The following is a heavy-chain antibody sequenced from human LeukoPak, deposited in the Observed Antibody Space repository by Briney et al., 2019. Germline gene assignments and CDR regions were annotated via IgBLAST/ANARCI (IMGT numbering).Heavy chain of an antibody. CDR2: IRSKAYGGTT. J-gene: IGHJ4*02. D-gene: IGHD2-2*01. CDR3: TRVLYCSSTSCLYYFDY. CDR1: EFTFSNYW. V-gene: IGHV3-49*04. Sequence: GGSLRLSCEASEFTFSNYWMSWVRQAPGKGLEWVGFIRSKAYGGTTEYAASVKGRFTISRDDSKSIAYLQMNSLKTEDTAVYYCTRVLYCSSTSCLYYFDYWGQGTLVTVSS.